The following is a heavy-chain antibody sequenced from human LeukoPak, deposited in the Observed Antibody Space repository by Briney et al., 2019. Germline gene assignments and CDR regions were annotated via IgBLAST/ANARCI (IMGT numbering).Heavy chain of an antibody. D-gene: IGHD2-15*01. Sequence: HPGGSLRLSCAASGFTFSTYAMSWVRQAPGKGLEWVSAISGSGVSTYYADSVKGRFTISRDNAKNSLYLQMNSLRAEDTAVYYCARDLADIVVVVAAAGAFDIWGQGTMVTVSS. CDR1: GFTFSTYA. V-gene: IGHV3-23*01. J-gene: IGHJ3*02. CDR2: ISGSGVST. CDR3: ARDLADIVVVVAAAGAFDI.